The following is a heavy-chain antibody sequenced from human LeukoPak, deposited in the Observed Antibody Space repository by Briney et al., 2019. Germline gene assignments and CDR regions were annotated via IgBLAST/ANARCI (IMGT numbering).Heavy chain of an antibody. J-gene: IGHJ6*04. CDR2: IHSSEGT. Sequence: PSETLSLPCTVSGGSLNGYYWGWIRQPPGKGLECIGYIHSSEGTAHNASLKSRLTISLDTSKNQFSLTLSSVTAADTAVYYCARHVYGEGMVVWGKGTTVTVSS. V-gene: IGHV4-59*08. CDR1: GGSLNGYY. D-gene: IGHD4-17*01. CDR3: ARHVYGEGMVV.